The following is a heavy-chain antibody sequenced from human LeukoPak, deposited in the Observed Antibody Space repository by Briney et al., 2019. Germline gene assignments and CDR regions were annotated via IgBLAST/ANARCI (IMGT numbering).Heavy chain of an antibody. V-gene: IGHV3-21*01. CDR1: GFTFSSYT. Sequence: GGSLRLTCAASGFTFSSYTMNWVRQAPGKGLEWVSSISGSSTYIYYADSVKGRFSISRDNAKNSLYLQMNSLRAEDTAVYYCARALVGASMASDYWGQGTLVTVSS. CDR2: ISGSSTYI. J-gene: IGHJ4*02. CDR3: ARALVGASMASDY. D-gene: IGHD4/OR15-4a*01.